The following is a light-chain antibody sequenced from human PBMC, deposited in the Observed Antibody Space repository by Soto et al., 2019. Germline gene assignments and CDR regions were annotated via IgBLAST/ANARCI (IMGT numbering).Light chain of an antibody. CDR3: QQYGNSPRT. CDR2: GVS. V-gene: IGKV3-20*01. CDR1: QSVRSSY. J-gene: IGKJ1*01. Sequence: EIVLTQSPGTLSLSPGERATLSCRASQSVRSSYLAWYQQKLGQAPRLLIYGVSNRATGIPDRFSGSGSGIDFTLTISRLESEDFAVYYCQQYGNSPRTFGQGTKVEIK.